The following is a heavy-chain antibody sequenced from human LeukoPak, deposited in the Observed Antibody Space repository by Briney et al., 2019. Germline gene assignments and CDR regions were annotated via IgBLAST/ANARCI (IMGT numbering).Heavy chain of an antibody. J-gene: IGHJ4*02. CDR3: ARGVVTAVRFGY. CDR1: GGSFSGYY. Sequence: SETLSLTCAVYGGSFSGYYWSWIRQPPGKGLEWIGEINHSGSTNYNPSLKSRVTISVDTSKNQFSLKLSSVTAADTAVYYCARGVVTAVRFGYWGQGTLVTVSS. CDR2: INHSGST. D-gene: IGHD2-21*02. V-gene: IGHV4-34*01.